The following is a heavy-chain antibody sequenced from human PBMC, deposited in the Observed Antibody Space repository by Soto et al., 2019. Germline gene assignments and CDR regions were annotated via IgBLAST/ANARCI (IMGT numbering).Heavy chain of an antibody. D-gene: IGHD6-19*01. CDR3: AKHPWSSFGVAGYFEC. J-gene: IGHJ4*02. CDR2: ISGSGGST. Sequence: EVQLLESGGGLVQPGGSLRLSCAASGFTFSSYAMSWVRQAPGKGLEWVSAISGSGGSTYYADSVKGRFTISRDNSKNQLYLQMHSLRAEDTAVYYCAKHPWSSFGVAGYFECWGQGTLVTAS. V-gene: IGHV3-23*01. CDR1: GFTFSSYA.